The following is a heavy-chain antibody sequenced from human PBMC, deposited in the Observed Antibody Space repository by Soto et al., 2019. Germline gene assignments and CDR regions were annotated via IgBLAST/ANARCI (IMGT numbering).Heavy chain of an antibody. CDR1: GGTFGSYA. Sequence: QVQLVQSGAAVKKPGSSVKVSCKASGGTFGSYAISWVRQAPGQGLEWMGGIIPIPGTANYAQKFQGRVTIAADESTSTAYMELSSLRSEDTAVYYCARSQGSSTSLEIYYYYYYGMDVWGQGTTVTFSS. V-gene: IGHV1-69*01. CDR2: IIPIPGTA. CDR3: ARSQGSSTSLEIYYYYYYGMDV. J-gene: IGHJ6*02. D-gene: IGHD2-2*01.